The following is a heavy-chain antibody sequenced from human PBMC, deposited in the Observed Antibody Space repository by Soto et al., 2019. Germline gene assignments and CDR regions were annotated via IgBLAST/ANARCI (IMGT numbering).Heavy chain of an antibody. CDR3: AKAESENAYGDYRPLCYFDY. V-gene: IGHV3-9*01. J-gene: IGHJ4*02. Sequence: EVQLVESGGGLVQPGRSLRLSCAASGFTFDDYAMHWVRQAPGKGLEWVSGISWNSGSIGYADSVKGRFTISRDNAKNSPYLQMNSLRAEDTALYYCAKAESENAYGDYRPLCYFDYWGQGTLVTVSS. D-gene: IGHD4-17*01. CDR1: GFTFDDYA. CDR2: ISWNSGSI.